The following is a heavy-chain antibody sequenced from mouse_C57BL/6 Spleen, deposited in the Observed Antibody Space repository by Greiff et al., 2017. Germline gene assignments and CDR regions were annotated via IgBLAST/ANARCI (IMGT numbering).Heavy chain of an antibody. J-gene: IGHJ2*01. CDR1: GYAFSSSW. D-gene: IGHD1-1*01. CDR3: ARAYYGSSCFDY. V-gene: IGHV1-82*01. CDR2: IYPGDGDT. Sequence: VKLMESGPELVKPGASVKISCKASGYAFSSSWMNWVKQRPGKGLEWIGRIYPGDGDTNYNGKFKGKATLTADKSSSTAYMQLSSLTSEDSAVYFCARAYYGSSCFDYWGQGTTLTVSS.